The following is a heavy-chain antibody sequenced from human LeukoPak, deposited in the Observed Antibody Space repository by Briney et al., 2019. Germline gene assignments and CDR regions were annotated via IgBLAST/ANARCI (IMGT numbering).Heavy chain of an antibody. V-gene: IGHV1-2*02. J-gene: IGHJ4*02. D-gene: IGHD6-19*01. Sequence: ASVKVSCKASGYTFTGYYMHWVRQAPGQGLEWMGWINPNSGGTNYAQKFQGRVTMTRDTSISTAYMELRSLRSDDTAVYYCARDYPYSSGWYGEYYFDYWGQGTLVTVSS. CDR1: GYTFTGYY. CDR2: INPNSGGT. CDR3: ARDYPYSSGWYGEYYFDY.